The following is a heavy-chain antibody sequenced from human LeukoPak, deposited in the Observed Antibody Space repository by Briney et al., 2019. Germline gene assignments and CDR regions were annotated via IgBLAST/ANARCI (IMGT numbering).Heavy chain of an antibody. V-gene: IGHV4-61*01. CDR1: GGSVSSGRYY. CDR3: ARDPGPNRDLPFDY. D-gene: IGHD3-10*01. Sequence: SETLSLTCTVSGGSVSSGRYYWSWIRQPPGKGLEWIGYIYHSGSTYYNPSLKSRVTISVDTSKNQFSLKLSSVTAADTAVYYCARDPGPNRDLPFDYWGQGTLVTVSS. CDR2: IYHSGST. J-gene: IGHJ4*02.